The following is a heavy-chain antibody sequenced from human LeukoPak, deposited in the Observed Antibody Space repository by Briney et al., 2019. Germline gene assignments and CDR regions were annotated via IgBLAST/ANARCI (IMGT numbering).Heavy chain of an antibody. CDR2: ISRNSGSI. CDR1: GFTFDDYA. CDR3: AKGGEYYYDSSGYTEPFDY. J-gene: IGHJ4*02. V-gene: IGHV3-9*01. Sequence: PGGSLRHSCAASGFTFDDYAMHWVRQAPGKGLEWVSGISRNSGSIGYADSVKGRFTISRDNAKNSLYLQMNSLRAEDTALYYCAKGGEYYYDSSGYTEPFDYWGQGTLVTVSS. D-gene: IGHD3-22*01.